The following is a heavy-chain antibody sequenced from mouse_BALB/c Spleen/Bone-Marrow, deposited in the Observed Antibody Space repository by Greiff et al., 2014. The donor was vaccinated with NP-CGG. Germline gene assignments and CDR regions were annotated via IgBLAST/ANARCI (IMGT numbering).Heavy chain of an antibody. J-gene: IGHJ2*01. V-gene: IGHV1-37*01. CDR1: GYSFTGYT. CDR2: INPYNDNT. CDR3: ARSGTVVGTYYFDY. Sequence: EVQVVESGPELVKPGASMKISCKASGYSFTGYTMNWVKQIHGKNLEWIGLINPYNDNTNYNQKFKGKATLIVDESSSTAYMELLSLTSEDSAVYYCARSGTVVGTYYFDYWGQGTTLTVSS. D-gene: IGHD1-1*01.